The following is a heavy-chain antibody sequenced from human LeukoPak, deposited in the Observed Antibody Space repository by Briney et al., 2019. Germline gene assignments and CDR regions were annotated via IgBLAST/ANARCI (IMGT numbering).Heavy chain of an antibody. CDR2: IKQDGSGR. V-gene: IGHV3-7*01. D-gene: IGHD1-26*01. CDR1: GFTLSSFW. CDR3: ARQLAGPTGYFYMDV. J-gene: IGHJ6*03. Sequence: GGSLRLSCAASGFTLSSFWMSWVRQPPGKGLEWVANIKQDGSGRYYVDSVKGRFTISRDNAQNSLFLQMNSLRAEDTAFYYCARQLAGPTGYFYMDVWGKGTTVTVSS.